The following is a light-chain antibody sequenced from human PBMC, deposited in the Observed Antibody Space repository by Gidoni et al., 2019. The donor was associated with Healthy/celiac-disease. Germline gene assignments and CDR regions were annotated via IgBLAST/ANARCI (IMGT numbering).Light chain of an antibody. CDR3: QQYYSYPPPT. J-gene: IGKJ4*01. CDR2: AAS. CDR1: RGISSY. V-gene: IGKV1-8*01. Sequence: AIRMTQSPSSFAASTGDRVTITCRASRGISSYLAWYQQKPGKAPKLLIYAASTLQSGVPSRFSGSGSGTDFTLTIICLQSEDFATYYCQQYYSYPPPTFGGGTKVEIK.